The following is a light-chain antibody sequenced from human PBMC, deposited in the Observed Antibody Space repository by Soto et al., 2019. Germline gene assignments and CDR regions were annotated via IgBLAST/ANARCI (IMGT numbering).Light chain of an antibody. CDR3: QQYYSYPLT. Sequence: AIRMTQSPSSLSASTGDRVTLTCRASQGISSYLAWYQQKPGKAPKLLIYAASTLQSGVPSRFSGSGSGTDFTLTSSCLYSEYFAYYCCQQYYSYPLTFGPGTKVEIK. J-gene: IGKJ3*01. V-gene: IGKV1-8*01. CDR1: QGISSY. CDR2: AAS.